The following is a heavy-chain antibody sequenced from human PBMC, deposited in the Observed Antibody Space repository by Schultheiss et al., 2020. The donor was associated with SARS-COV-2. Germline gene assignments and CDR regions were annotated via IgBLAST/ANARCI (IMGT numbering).Heavy chain of an antibody. CDR1: GFTFGDYA. Sequence: GGSLRLSCTASGFTFGDYAMSWVRQAPGKGLEWVGFIRSKAYGGTTEYAASVKGRFTISRDNSKNTLYLQMNSLRAEDTAVYYCASLAAADYFDYWGQGTLVTVSS. J-gene: IGHJ4*02. CDR2: IRSKAYGGTT. D-gene: IGHD6-13*01. CDR3: ASLAAADYFDY. V-gene: IGHV3-49*04.